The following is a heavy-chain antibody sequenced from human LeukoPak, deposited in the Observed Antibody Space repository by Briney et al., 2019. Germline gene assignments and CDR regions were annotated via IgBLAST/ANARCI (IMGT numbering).Heavy chain of an antibody. CDR1: GFXFNSYA. D-gene: IGHD6-19*01. J-gene: IGHJ4*02. V-gene: IGHV3-64D*06. CDR3: VNQISGWVY. CDR2: ITKNGRSK. Sequence: PGGSLRLSCSASGFXFNSYAFRWVRQPPGKGLQYVSDITKNGRSKYYADSVKGRSTISRDNSKHTLYLQMSSLRAEDTAVYYCVNQISGWVYWGEGTLVTVSS.